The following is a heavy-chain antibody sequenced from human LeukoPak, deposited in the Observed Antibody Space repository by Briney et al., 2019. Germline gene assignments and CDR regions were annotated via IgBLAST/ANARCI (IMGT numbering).Heavy chain of an antibody. V-gene: IGHV3-48*01. CDR3: ATIYSGSYLSPFDY. Sequence: SGGSLRLSCAASGFTFSSYSMNWVRQAPGKGLEWVSHISSSSSTIYYAVSVKGRFTISRDNSKNTLYLQMNSLRAEDTAVYYCATIYSGSYLSPFDYWGQGTLVTVSS. CDR2: ISSSSSTI. D-gene: IGHD1-26*01. CDR1: GFTFSSYS. J-gene: IGHJ4*02.